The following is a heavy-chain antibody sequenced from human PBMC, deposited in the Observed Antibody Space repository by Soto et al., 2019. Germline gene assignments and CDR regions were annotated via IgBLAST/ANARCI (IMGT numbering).Heavy chain of an antibody. J-gene: IGHJ6*02. V-gene: IGHV3-23*01. CDR1: GFTFSSYA. Sequence: PGGSLRLSCAASGFTFSSYAMSWVRQAPGKGLEWVSAIGGSGGSTYYADSVKGRFTISRDNSKNTLFLQMNSLRAEDTAVYYCAKDPYYYDTSEMDVWGQGTTVTV. D-gene: IGHD3-22*01. CDR3: AKDPYYYDTSEMDV. CDR2: IGGSGGST.